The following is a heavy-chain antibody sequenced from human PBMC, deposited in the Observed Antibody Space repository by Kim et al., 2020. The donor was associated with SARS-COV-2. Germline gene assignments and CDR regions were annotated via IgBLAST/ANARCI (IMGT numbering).Heavy chain of an antibody. CDR3: ARVRDDYGDYGAFDI. CDR1: GYTFTSYG. Sequence: ASVKVSCKASGYTFTSYGISWVRQAPGQGLEWMGWISAYNGNTNYAQKLQGRVTMTTDTSTSTAYMELRSLRSDDTAVYYCARVRDDYGDYGAFDIWGQGTMVTVSS. V-gene: IGHV1-18*01. CDR2: ISAYNGNT. J-gene: IGHJ3*02. D-gene: IGHD4-17*01.